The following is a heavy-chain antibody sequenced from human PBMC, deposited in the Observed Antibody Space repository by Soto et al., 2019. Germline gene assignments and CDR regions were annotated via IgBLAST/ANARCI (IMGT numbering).Heavy chain of an antibody. V-gene: IGHV3-7*05. Sequence: GGSLRLSCAASGFTFSSYWMSWVRQAPGKGLEWVANIKQDGSEKYYVDSVKGRFTISRDNAKNSLYLQMNSLRAEDTAMYYCASFPARRYARHYYYGMDVWGQGTTVTVSS. J-gene: IGHJ6*02. CDR3: ASFPARRYARHYYYGMDV. CDR1: GFTFSSYW. D-gene: IGHD2-2*01. CDR2: IKQDGSEK.